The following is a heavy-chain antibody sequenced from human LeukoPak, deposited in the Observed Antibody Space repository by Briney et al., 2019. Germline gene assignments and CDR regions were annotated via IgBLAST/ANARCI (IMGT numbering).Heavy chain of an antibody. CDR3: ARAEGYCSSTSCYKGLDWFDP. CDR2: IYPGDSDT. CDR1: GYSFTSYW. V-gene: IGHV5-51*01. Sequence: GESLKISCKGSGYSFTSYWIGWVRQMPGKGLEWMGIIYPGDSDTRYSPPFQGQVTISADKSISTAYLQWSSLKASDTAMYYCARAEGYCSSTSCYKGLDWFDPWGQGTLVTVSS. D-gene: IGHD2-2*02. J-gene: IGHJ5*02.